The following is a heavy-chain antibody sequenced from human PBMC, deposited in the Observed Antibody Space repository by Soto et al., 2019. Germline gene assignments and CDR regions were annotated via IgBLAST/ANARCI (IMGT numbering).Heavy chain of an antibody. CDR3: ARDRPGDYGDYEYYFDY. CDR2: IYYSGST. Sequence: SETLSLTCTVSGGSISSGGYYWSWIRQHPGKGQEWIGYIYYSGSTYYNPSLKSRVTISVDTSKNQFSLKLSSVTAADTAVYYCARDRPGDYGDYEYYFDYWGQGTLVTVSS. D-gene: IGHD4-17*01. CDR1: GGSISSGGYY. J-gene: IGHJ4*02. V-gene: IGHV4-31*03.